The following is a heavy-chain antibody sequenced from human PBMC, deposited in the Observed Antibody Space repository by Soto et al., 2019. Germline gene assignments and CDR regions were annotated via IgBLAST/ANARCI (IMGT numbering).Heavy chain of an antibody. CDR3: ARPYSSGWSHFDY. V-gene: IGHV5-51*03. CDR2: IYPADSDT. CDR1: GYSFTRHW. Sequence: EVQLVQSGAEVKKPGESLKISCKGSGYSFTRHWIGWVRQMPGKGLEWMGIIYPADSDTRYSPSFQGQVTISADKSINTAYMQWSTRKASDTAMYYFARPYSSGWSHFDYWGQGTLVTVSS. D-gene: IGHD6-19*01. J-gene: IGHJ4*02.